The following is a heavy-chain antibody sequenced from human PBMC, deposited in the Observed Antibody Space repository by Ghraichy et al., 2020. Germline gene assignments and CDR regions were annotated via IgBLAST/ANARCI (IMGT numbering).Heavy chain of an antibody. D-gene: IGHD6-19*01. Sequence: GGSLRLSCAASGFIFSGYWMSWVRQAPGKGPEWVANIKKDGSVKYYLDSVKGRFTISRDNAENSLYLQMNSLRAEDTAVYYCARALGGGWYFFYWGQGALVAVSS. CDR3: ARALGGGWYFFY. CDR1: GFIFSGYW. V-gene: IGHV3-7*01. J-gene: IGHJ4*02. CDR2: IKKDGSVK.